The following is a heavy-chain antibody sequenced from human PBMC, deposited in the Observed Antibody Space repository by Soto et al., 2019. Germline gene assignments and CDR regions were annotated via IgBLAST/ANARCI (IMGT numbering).Heavy chain of an antibody. D-gene: IGHD6-19*01. Sequence: QVQLQESGPGLVKPSQTLSLTCTVSGGSISSGDYYWSCIRQPPEKGLEWIGYIYYSGSTYYNPSLKRRVTISVDTSKNQFSLKLSSVTAADTAVYYCARLTPGYSSGWFIDYWGQATLVTVSS. CDR3: ARLTPGYSSGWFIDY. J-gene: IGHJ4*02. CDR1: GGSISSGDYY. CDR2: IYYSGST. V-gene: IGHV4-30-4*01.